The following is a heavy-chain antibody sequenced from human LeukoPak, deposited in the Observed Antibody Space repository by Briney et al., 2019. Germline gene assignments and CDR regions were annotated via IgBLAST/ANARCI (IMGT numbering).Heavy chain of an antibody. CDR3: ARIWTAVAGVYFDY. CDR2: ISSSGSTI. J-gene: IGHJ4*02. V-gene: IGHV3-48*03. Sequence: GGSLRLSCSASGFTFSSYEMNWVRQAPGKGLEWVSYISSSGSTIYYADSVKGRFTISRDNAENSLYLQMNSLRAEDTAVYYCARIWTAVAGVYFDYWGQGTLVTVSS. CDR1: GFTFSSYE. D-gene: IGHD6-19*01.